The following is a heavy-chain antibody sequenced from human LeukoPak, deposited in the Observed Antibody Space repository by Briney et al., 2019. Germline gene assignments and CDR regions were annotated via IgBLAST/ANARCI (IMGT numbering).Heavy chain of an antibody. CDR2: IYPGDSDT. D-gene: IGHD3-22*01. CDR1: GYSFTSYW. CDR3: ARQWGSGYYSDAFDI. Sequence: GESLKISCKGSGYSFTSYWIGWVRQMPGKGLEWMGIIYPGDSDTRYSPSFQGQVTILADKSISTAYLQWSSLKASDTAMYYCARQWGSGYYSDAFDIWGQGTMVTVSS. J-gene: IGHJ3*02. V-gene: IGHV5-51*01.